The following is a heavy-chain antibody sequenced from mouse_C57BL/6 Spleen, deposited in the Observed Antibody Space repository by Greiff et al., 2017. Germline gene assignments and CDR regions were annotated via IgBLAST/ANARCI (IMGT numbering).Heavy chain of an antibody. D-gene: IGHD4-1*01. V-gene: IGHV5-4*01. CDR1: GFTFSSYA. CDR2: ISDGGSYT. CDR3: AREEANWDYFDY. J-gene: IGHJ2*01. Sequence: DVQLVESGGGLVKPGGSLKLSCAASGFTFSSYAMSWVRQTPEKRLEWVATISDGGSYTYYPDNVKGRFTISRDNAKNNLYLQMSHLKSEDTAMYYCAREEANWDYFDYWGQGTTLTVSS.